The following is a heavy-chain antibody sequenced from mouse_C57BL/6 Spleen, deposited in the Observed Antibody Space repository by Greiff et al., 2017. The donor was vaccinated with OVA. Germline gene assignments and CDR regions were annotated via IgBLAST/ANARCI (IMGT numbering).Heavy chain of an antibody. J-gene: IGHJ3*01. D-gene: IGHD2-4*01. V-gene: IGHV1-52*01. CDR2: IDPSDSET. CDR3: TRYDYDGAWFAY. CDR1: GYTFTSYW. Sequence: VQLQQPGAELVRPGSSVKLSCKASGYTFTSYWMHWVKQRPIQGLEWIGNIDPSDSETHYNQKFKGKAILTADKSSSTAYMELRSLTSEDSAVYYCTRYDYDGAWFAYWGQGTLVTVSA.